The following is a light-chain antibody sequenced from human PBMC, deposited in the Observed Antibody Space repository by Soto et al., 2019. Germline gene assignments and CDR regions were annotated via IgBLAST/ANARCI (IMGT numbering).Light chain of an antibody. V-gene: IGKV2D-29*01. CDR2: EVS. J-gene: IGKJ5*01. CDR1: QSLLLSDGKTY. CDR3: MQSIQLPLT. Sequence: DIVMTQTPLSLSVTPGQPASISCKSSQSLLLSDGKTYFHWYLQRPGQPPHLLMYEVSNRFSGVADRFSGSGSGTDFTLKISRVETEDVGVYYCMQSIQLPLTFGQGTRLEI.